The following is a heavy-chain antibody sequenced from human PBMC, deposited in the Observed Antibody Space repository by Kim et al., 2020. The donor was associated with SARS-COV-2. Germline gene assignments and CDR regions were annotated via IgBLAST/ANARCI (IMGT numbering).Heavy chain of an antibody. CDR2: FDPEDGET. CDR1: GYTLTELS. CDR3: ATGRVAGPPAWFDP. J-gene: IGHJ5*02. V-gene: IGHV1-24*01. Sequence: ASVKVSCKVSGYTLTELSMHWVRQAPGKGLDWMGGFDPEDGETIYAPKFQGRVTMTEDTSTDTAYMELSSLRSEDTAVYYCATGRVAGPPAWFDPWGQGTLVTVSS. D-gene: IGHD2-15*01.